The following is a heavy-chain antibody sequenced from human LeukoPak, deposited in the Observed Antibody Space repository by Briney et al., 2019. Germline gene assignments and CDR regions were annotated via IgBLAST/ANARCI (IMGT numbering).Heavy chain of an antibody. J-gene: IGHJ4*02. Sequence: MPGESLRLSCVVSGFTFSSHSVNWVRQAPGKGLEWVLSITTSNYIFYAESVKGRFTISRDNAKNSLYLQMTSLRAEDTAVYYCVRDQARAGSFDYWGQGTLVTVSS. CDR2: ITTSNYI. CDR3: VRDQARAGSFDY. V-gene: IGHV3-21*01. D-gene: IGHD6-19*01. CDR1: GFTFSSHS.